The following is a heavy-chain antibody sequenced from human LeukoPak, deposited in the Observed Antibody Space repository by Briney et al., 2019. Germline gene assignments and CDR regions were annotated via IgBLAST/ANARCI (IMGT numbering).Heavy chain of an antibody. CDR1: GFAFSSYA. Sequence: GGSLRLSCAASGFAFSSYAMSWGREAPGKGLGWVSGISWNSGNIGYADSVKGRFIVCRDNAKNSLYLQMNSLRDEDMALYYCAKGRSGYYYGSGPLDYWGQGTLVTVSS. CDR2: ISWNSGNI. V-gene: IGHV3-9*03. D-gene: IGHD3-10*01. J-gene: IGHJ4*02. CDR3: AKGRSGYYYGSGPLDY.